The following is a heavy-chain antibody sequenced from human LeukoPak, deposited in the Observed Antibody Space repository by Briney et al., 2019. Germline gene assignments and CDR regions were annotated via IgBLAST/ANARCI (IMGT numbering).Heavy chain of an antibody. CDR2: IYPGDSDT. CDR1: GYSFTSYW. J-gene: IGHJ3*02. V-gene: IGHV5-51*01. CDR3: ARHPRGHRYYYDSSGYDAFDI. D-gene: IGHD3-22*01. Sequence: GESLKISCKGSGYSFTSYWIGWVRQMPGKGLECMGIIYPGDSDTRYSPSFQGQVNISADKSISTAYLQWSSLKASDTAMYYCARHPRGHRYYYDSSGYDAFDIWGQGTMVTVSS.